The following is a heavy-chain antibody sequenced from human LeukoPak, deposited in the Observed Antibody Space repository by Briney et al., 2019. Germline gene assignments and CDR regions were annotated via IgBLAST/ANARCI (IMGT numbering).Heavy chain of an antibody. D-gene: IGHD6-13*01. Sequence: PGGSLRLSCAASGFTFSSYGMHWVRQAPGKGLEWVAVISYDGSNKYYADSVKGRFTISRDNSKNTLYLQMNSLRAEDAAVYYCAKLSLAFDYSSSWYDYWGRGTLVTVSS. CDR1: GFTFSSYG. V-gene: IGHV3-30*18. CDR2: ISYDGSNK. CDR3: AKLSLAFDYSSSWYDY. J-gene: IGHJ4*02.